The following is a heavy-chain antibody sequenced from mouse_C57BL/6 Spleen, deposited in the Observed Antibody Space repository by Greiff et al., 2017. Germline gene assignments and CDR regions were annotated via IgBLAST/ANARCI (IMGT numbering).Heavy chain of an antibody. CDR1: GFNIKNTY. D-gene: IGHD2-1*01. Sequence: EVPLQQSVAELVRPGASVKLSCTASGFNIKNTYLPWVKQRPEQGLAWIGRIAPATGHTKYAPKFQGKATITADTSSNTASLQLSSLTSEDTAIYYCARVYGNSWYFDGWGTGTTVTVSS. J-gene: IGHJ1*03. CDR2: IAPATGHT. CDR3: ARVYGNSWYFDG. V-gene: IGHV14-3*01.